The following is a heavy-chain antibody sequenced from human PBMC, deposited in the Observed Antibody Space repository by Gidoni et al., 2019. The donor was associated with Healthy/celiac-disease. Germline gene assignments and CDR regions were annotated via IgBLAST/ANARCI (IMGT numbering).Heavy chain of an antibody. CDR3: ARDLLSGSYEDY. D-gene: IGHD1-26*01. CDR1: GFTFRSYS. Sequence: EVQLVESGGCLVRPGGSLRLSCAASGFTFRSYSMNWVRQVPGKGLEWVASLSSSISYIYYADSVKGRFTISRDNAKNSLYLQMNSLRAEDTAVYYCARDLLSGSYEDYWGQGTLVTVSS. V-gene: IGHV3-21*01. CDR2: LSSSISYI. J-gene: IGHJ4*02.